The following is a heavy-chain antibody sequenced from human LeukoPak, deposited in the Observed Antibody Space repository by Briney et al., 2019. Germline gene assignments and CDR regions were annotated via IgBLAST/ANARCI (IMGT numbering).Heavy chain of an antibody. J-gene: IGHJ4*02. CDR1: RFTFRNYA. Sequence: GGSLRLSCAPSRFTFRNYAMIWVRQAPGKGLEWVSSIDISGGRTDYADSVKCRFTISRDNSKNTLYLQMTSLRVEDTAVYYCARRATDSRGSDYWGQGTLVTVSS. V-gene: IGHV3-23*01. D-gene: IGHD3-16*01. CDR2: IDISGGRT. CDR3: ARRATDSRGSDY.